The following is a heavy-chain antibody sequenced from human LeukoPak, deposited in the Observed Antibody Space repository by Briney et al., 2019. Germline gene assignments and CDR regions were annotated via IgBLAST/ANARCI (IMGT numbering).Heavy chain of an antibody. J-gene: IGHJ3*02. CDR1: DGSFSSYS. V-gene: IGHV4-59*08. CDR3: ARLKARDAFDI. CDR2: IYYSGST. Sequence: PSETLSLTCTVSDGSFSSYSWNWIRQRPRRGLEWIGYIYYSGSTIYNPSLRSRVTISIDTSKNQFSLKLASVTAADTAVYYCARLKARDAFDIWGQGTMVTVSS.